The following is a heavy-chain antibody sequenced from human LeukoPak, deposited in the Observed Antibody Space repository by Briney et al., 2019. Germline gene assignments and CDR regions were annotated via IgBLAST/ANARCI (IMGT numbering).Heavy chain of an antibody. V-gene: IGHV3-23*01. CDR1: GFTFSSYS. J-gene: IGHJ3*02. CDR3: AKDPNGDYIGTFDI. CDR2: ISGNGGST. D-gene: IGHD4-17*01. Sequence: GGSLRLSCAASGFTFSSYSMTWVRQAPGKGLEWVSSISGNGGSTQYADSVQGRFAISRDNSKNTLYLQMNSLRAEDTAVYFCAKDPNGDYIGTFDIWGQGTMVTVSS.